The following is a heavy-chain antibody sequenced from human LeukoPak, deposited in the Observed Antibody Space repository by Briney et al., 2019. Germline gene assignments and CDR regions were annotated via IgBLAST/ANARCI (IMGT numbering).Heavy chain of an antibody. V-gene: IGHV3-21*01. CDR3: ARDYPVVVPAAIRPGFFDY. J-gene: IGHJ4*02. D-gene: IGHD2-2*01. Sequence: PGGSLRLSCAASGFTFSSYSMNWVRQAPGKGLEWVSSISSSSSYIYYADSVKGRFTISRDNAKNSLYLQMNSLRAEDTAVYYCARDYPVVVPAAIRPGFFDYWGQGTLVTVSS. CDR2: ISSSSSYI. CDR1: GFTFSSYS.